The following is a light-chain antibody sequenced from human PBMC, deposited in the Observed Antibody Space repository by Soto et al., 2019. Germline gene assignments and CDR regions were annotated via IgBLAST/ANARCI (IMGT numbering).Light chain of an antibody. Sequence: DIVMTQSPLSLPVTPGEPASISCRSSQSLLHSNGYNYLDRYLQKPGQSPQLLIYLGSNRASGVPDRFSGSGSGTDFTLKISRVEAEDVGVYYCMQALQTPQITFGPGTKVDIK. CDR3: MQALQTPQIT. J-gene: IGKJ3*01. CDR2: LGS. CDR1: QSLLHSNGYNY. V-gene: IGKV2-28*01.